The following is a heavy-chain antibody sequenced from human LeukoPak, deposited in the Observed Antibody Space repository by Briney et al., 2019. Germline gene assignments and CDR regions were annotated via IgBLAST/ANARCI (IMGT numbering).Heavy chain of an antibody. CDR2: IYSGGST. Sequence: GGSLRLSCAASGFTVSSNYMSWVRQAPGKGLEWVSVIYSGGSTYYADSVKGRFTISRDNSKNMLYLQMNSLRAEDTAVYYCARQKYSSGPDYWGQGTLVTVSS. V-gene: IGHV3-53*01. J-gene: IGHJ4*02. CDR1: GFTVSSNY. CDR3: ARQKYSSGPDY. D-gene: IGHD6-19*01.